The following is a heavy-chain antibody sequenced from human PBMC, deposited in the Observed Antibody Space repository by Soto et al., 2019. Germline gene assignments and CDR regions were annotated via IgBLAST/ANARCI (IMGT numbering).Heavy chain of an antibody. V-gene: IGHV4-59*01. CDR3: GRYGSGPDNWFDP. J-gene: IGHJ5*02. Sequence: KTSETLSLTCTVSDGSISNYYWSWIRQPPGKGLEWIGHIYYRGRTNYNPSLKSRVTMSVDTSKNQFSLKLISVTAADKAVYYCGRYGSGPDNWFDPWGQGTRVTVSS. CDR1: DGSISNYY. D-gene: IGHD3-10*01. CDR2: IYYRGRT.